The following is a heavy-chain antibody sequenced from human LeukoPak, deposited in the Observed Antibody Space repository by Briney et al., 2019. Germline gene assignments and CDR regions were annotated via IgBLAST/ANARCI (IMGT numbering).Heavy chain of an antibody. Sequence: GGSLRLSCAASGFTVSSNYMSWVRQAPGKGLEWVSGIDESGGSIYYADSVKGRFTISRDNSKNTLDLQMNSLRAEDTAVYYCARDYGSRGSSSYPFDNWSQGTLVTVSP. CDR2: IDESGGSI. CDR1: GFTVSSNY. J-gene: IGHJ4*02. D-gene: IGHD3-10*01. V-gene: IGHV3-53*01. CDR3: ARDYGSRGSSSYPFDN.